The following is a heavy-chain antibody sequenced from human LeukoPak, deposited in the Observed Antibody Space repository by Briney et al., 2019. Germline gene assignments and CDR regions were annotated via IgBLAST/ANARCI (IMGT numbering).Heavy chain of an antibody. D-gene: IGHD3-10*01. CDR1: GGSISSYY. CDR3: ARQKRSSGAGLIDY. V-gene: IGHV4-59*08. J-gene: IGHJ4*02. CDR2: IYYSGST. Sequence: SETLSLTCTVSGGSISSYYWSWIRQPPGKGLEWIGYIYYSGSTNYNPSLKSRVTISVDTSKNQFSLKLSSVTAADTAVYYCARQKRSSGAGLIDYWGQGTLVTVSS.